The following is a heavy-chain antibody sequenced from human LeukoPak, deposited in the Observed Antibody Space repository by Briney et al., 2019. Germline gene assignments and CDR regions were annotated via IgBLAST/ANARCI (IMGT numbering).Heavy chain of an antibody. D-gene: IGHD1-26*01. CDR2: IYYSGST. CDR3: ARDPGAVGATSWFDP. J-gene: IGHJ5*02. V-gene: IGHV4-59*01. Sequence: PSETLSLTCTVSGGSISSYHWSWIRQPPGKGLEWIGYIYYSGSTNYNPSLKSRVTISVDTSKNQFSLKLSSVTAADTAVYYCARDPGAVGATSWFDPWGQGTLVTVSS. CDR1: GGSISSYH.